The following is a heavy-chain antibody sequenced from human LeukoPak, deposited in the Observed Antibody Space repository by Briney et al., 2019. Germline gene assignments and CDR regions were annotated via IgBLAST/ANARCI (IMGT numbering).Heavy chain of an antibody. CDR1: GFTFSEYY. Sequence: GGSLRLSCAASGFTFSEYYMSWIRQAPGKGLDWVSYISSSSSYTNYADSVKRRFTISRDNANNSLYLQINSLRAEDTAVYYCARDLSGSYYFDYWGQGTLVTVSS. J-gene: IGHJ4*02. CDR2: ISSSSSYT. V-gene: IGHV3-11*05. D-gene: IGHD1-26*01. CDR3: ARDLSGSYYFDY.